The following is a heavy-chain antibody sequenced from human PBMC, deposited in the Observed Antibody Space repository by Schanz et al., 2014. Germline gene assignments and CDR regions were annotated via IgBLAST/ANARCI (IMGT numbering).Heavy chain of an antibody. J-gene: IGHJ4*02. Sequence: VQLMESGGGLVQPGGSLRLSCAASGFTFSSYAMSWVRQAPGKGLEWVAVIWSDGTNEYYADSVKGRFTISGDNSKNTLYVEMNSLRAEDTALYYCARDRRNADLDYWGQGTLVTVSS. CDR1: GFTFSSYA. CDR2: IWSDGTNE. CDR3: ARDRRNADLDY. V-gene: IGHV3-33*08. D-gene: IGHD1-1*01.